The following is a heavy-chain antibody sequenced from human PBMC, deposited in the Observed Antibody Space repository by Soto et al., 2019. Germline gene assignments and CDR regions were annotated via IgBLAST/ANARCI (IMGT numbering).Heavy chain of an antibody. Sequence: GGSLRLSCAASGFTFDDYAMHWVRQAPGKGLEWVSGISWNSGSIGYADSVKGRFTISRDNAKNSLYLQMNSLRAEDTALYYCAKDMEGGYCSSTSCYYYYGMDVWGQGTTVTVSS. J-gene: IGHJ6*02. D-gene: IGHD2-2*01. V-gene: IGHV3-9*01. CDR3: AKDMEGGYCSSTSCYYYYGMDV. CDR2: ISWNSGSI. CDR1: GFTFDDYA.